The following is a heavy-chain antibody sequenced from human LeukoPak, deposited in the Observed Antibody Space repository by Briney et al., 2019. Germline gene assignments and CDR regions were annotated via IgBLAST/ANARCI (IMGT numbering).Heavy chain of an antibody. Sequence: SETLSLTCTVSGGSISSGDYYWSWIRQPPGKGLEWIGYIYYSGSTYYNPSLKSRVTISVDTSKNQFSLRLSYVTAADTALYYCARRNYYGSSGYYLWGQGTLVTVSS. CDR1: GGSISSGDYY. D-gene: IGHD3-22*01. CDR2: IYYSGST. CDR3: ARRNYYGSSGYYL. J-gene: IGHJ4*02. V-gene: IGHV4-30-4*01.